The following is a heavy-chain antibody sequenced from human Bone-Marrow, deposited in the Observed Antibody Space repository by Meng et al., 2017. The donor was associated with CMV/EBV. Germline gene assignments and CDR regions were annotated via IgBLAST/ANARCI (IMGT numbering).Heavy chain of an antibody. CDR2: IYWNDDK. V-gene: IGHV2-5*01. CDR1: GFSVSTCGAV. CDR3: AHKYDFWNGYTY. Sequence: FSGFSVSTCGAVVGWIRQPPGKALEWLALIYWNDDKRYSPSLKRRLSITKDTSRNQVVLTMTNMDPVDTATYYCAHKYDFWNGYTYWGQGTLVTVSS. D-gene: IGHD3-3*01. J-gene: IGHJ4*02.